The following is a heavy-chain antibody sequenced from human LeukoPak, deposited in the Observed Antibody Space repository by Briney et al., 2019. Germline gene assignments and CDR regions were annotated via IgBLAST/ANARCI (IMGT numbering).Heavy chain of an antibody. V-gene: IGHV4-59*01. CDR1: GGSISNYY. CDR3: ARRVPLTDRFGMDV. J-gene: IGHJ6*02. D-gene: IGHD3-16*02. CDR2: IYYSGST. Sequence: SETLSLTCTVSGGSISNYYWSWIRQPPGKGLEWIGYIYYSGSTNYNPSLKSRVTISVDTSKNQFSLKLSSVTAADTAVYYCARRVPLTDRFGMDVWGQGTTVTVSS.